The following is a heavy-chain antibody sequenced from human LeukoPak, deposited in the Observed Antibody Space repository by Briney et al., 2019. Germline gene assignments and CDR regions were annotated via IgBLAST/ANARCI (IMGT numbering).Heavy chain of an antibody. J-gene: IGHJ6*03. CDR2: INHSGST. CDR1: GGSFSGYY. D-gene: IGHD1/OR15-1a*01. Sequence: SETLSLTCAVYGGSFSGYYWSWIRQPPGKGLEWIGEINHSGSTNYNPSLKSRVTISVDTSKNQFSLKLSSVTAADTAVYYCARALKQYYYYYYMDVWGKGTTVTISS. CDR3: ARALKQYYYYYYMDV. V-gene: IGHV4-34*01.